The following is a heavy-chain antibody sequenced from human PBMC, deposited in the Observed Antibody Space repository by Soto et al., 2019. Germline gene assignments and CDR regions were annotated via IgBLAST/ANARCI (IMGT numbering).Heavy chain of an antibody. CDR2: IYKSTTT. CDR3: ARGRYCLTGRCFPNWFDS. V-gene: IGHV4-30-4*01. J-gene: IGHJ5*01. CDR1: GDSISTVDYF. D-gene: IGHD2-15*01. Sequence: SETLSLTCSVSGDSISTVDYFWAWIRQPPGQALEYIGYIYKSTTTYYNPSFESRVAISLDTSKSQFSLNVTSVTAADTAVYFCARGRYCLTGRCFPNWFDSRGPGTLVTVVS.